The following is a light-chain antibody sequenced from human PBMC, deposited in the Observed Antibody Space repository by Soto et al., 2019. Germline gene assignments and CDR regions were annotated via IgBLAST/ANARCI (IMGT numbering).Light chain of an antibody. CDR1: QSVKNF. CDR2: DAV. Sequence: EIVLTQSPATLSLSPGERATLSCRASQSVKNFLAWYQQKPGQAPRLLIFDAVSRATGIPPRFSGSGSGTDFTLTISRLEPQDFAVYYCQQYGSSPRTFGQGTKVEIK. V-gene: IGKV3-20*01. J-gene: IGKJ1*01. CDR3: QQYGSSPRT.